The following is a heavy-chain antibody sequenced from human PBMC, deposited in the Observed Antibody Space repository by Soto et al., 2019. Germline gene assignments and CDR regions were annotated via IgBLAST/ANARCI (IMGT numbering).Heavy chain of an antibody. D-gene: IGHD2-2*01. CDR3: ARLHCNSPNCVPLDP. V-gene: IGHV4-39*01. J-gene: IGHJ5*02. CDR2: IYYSGSA. Sequence: QLQLQESGPGLVKPSETLSLTCSVSGGSISSVSYYWGWIRQPPGKGLEWIGSIYYSGSAYYSPSLKSRVIMSVDTSKNQLSLELRSVTAADTAVYYCARLHCNSPNCVPLDPWGQGTLVTVSS. CDR1: GGSISSVSYY.